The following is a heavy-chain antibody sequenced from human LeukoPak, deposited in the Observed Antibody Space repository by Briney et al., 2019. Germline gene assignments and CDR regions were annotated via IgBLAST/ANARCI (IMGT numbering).Heavy chain of an antibody. J-gene: IGHJ4*02. CDR1: GRSISSRSYY. V-gene: IGHV4-39*01. CDR3: ARLRRDGYN. D-gene: IGHD5-24*01. CDR2: IYYSGST. Sequence: SETLSLTCTVPGRSISSRSYYWGWIRQPPVNGREWIGSIYYSGSTYYNPSLTSRVNISVDTSKNQFSLKLSSVTAADTAVYYCARLRRDGYNWGQGTVVTVSS.